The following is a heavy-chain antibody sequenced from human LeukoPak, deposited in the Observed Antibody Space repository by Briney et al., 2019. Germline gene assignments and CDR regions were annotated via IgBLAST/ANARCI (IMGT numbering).Heavy chain of an antibody. D-gene: IGHD3-10*01. CDR2: VTGFNGKT. CDR1: GYTFSDYG. Sequence: RWASVKVSCKTSGYTFSDYGLTWVRQAPGQGLEWLGWVTGFNGKTNYARRVEDRLILTTDTSTSTGTLDLRGLRADDTAVYYCARVGNSGEFDFWGQGTLVTVSS. J-gene: IGHJ4*02. CDR3: ARVGNSGEFDF. V-gene: IGHV1-18*01.